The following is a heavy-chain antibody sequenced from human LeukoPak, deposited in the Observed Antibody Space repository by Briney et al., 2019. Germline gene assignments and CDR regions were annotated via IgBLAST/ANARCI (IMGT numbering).Heavy chain of an antibody. CDR1: GYSFTNYW. J-gene: IGHJ4*02. V-gene: IGHV5-51*01. Sequence: GEPLKISCKGSGYSFTNYWIGWVRQMPGKGLEWMGIIYPGDSDTRYSPSFQGQVTISADKSISTAYLQWSSLKASDTAMYYCARGTGYCSGGSCSSFDYWGQGSLVTVSS. CDR2: IYPGDSDT. CDR3: ARGTGYCSGGSCSSFDY. D-gene: IGHD2-15*01.